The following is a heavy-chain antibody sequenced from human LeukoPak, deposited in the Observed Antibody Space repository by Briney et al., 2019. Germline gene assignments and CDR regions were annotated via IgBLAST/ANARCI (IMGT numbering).Heavy chain of an antibody. V-gene: IGHV4-30-4*01. D-gene: IGHD3-9*01. CDR3: ARLTGYYHY. J-gene: IGHJ4*02. CDR2: IYHSGDT. Sequence: SETLSLTCTVSGGPISSGDYYWSWIRQPPGKGLEWIGYIYHSGDTYYNPSLKSRVTISVDTSKNQFSLKLSSVTAADTAVYYCARLTGYYHYWGQGTLVTVSS. CDR1: GGPISSGDYY.